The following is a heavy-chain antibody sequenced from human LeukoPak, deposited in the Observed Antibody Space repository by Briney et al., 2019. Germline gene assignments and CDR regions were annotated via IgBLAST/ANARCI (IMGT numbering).Heavy chain of an antibody. CDR3: ARWDDLFLIDF. CDR2: ISTSSSSK. Sequence: GGSLRLSCAVSGFTFSSYRMSWVRQAPGKGLEWVSSISTSSSSKYYADSVKGRFTISRDNAKNSPDLQMNSLRAEDTAVYYCARWDDLFLIDFWGQGTLVTVSS. CDR1: GFTFSSYR. V-gene: IGHV3-21*04. J-gene: IGHJ4*02. D-gene: IGHD3-9*01.